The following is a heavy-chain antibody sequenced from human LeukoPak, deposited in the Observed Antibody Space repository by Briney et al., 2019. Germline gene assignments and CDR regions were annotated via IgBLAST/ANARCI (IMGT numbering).Heavy chain of an antibody. Sequence: ASVKVSCKASGYTFTSYDINWVRQATGQGLEWMGWMNPNSGNTGYAQKFQGRVTMTGNTSISTAYMELSSLRSEDTAVYYCARADVEMATNFGYWGQGTLVTVS. V-gene: IGHV1-8*01. D-gene: IGHD5-24*01. CDR1: GYTFTSYD. CDR2: MNPNSGNT. CDR3: ARADVEMATNFGY. J-gene: IGHJ4*02.